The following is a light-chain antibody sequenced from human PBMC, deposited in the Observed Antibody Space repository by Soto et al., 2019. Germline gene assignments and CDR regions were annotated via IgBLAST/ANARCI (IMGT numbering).Light chain of an antibody. Sequence: DIQMTQSPSSLSASVGDRVTITCRASQSIDTYLNWYQQKPGKATKLLIFGATSLQTGVPPRFIGSGSGPEFSLTISSLQHEDLATYYCQQCYSTPPTFGQGTKLEI. CDR2: GAT. CDR3: QQCYSTPPT. CDR1: QSIDTY. V-gene: IGKV1-39*01. J-gene: IGKJ2*01.